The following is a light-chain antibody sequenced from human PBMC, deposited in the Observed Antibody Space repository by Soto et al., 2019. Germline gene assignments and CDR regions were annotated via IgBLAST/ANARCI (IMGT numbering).Light chain of an antibody. J-gene: IGKJ3*01. Sequence: DIQMTQSPSSLSASVGDRVTIPCRASQTISTFLNWYQQKPGKAPKLLIYGASSLERGVPSRFSGSGSGTNFTLTISSLQPEDFATYYCQQSYTTPFTFGPGTKVDIK. CDR2: GAS. CDR3: QQSYTTPFT. CDR1: QTISTF. V-gene: IGKV1-39*01.